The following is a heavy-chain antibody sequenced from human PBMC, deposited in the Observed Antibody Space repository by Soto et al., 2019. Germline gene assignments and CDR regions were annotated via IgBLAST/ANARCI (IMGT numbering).Heavy chain of an antibody. CDR3: AKSVGSDYDNYYYYGMDV. J-gene: IGHJ6*04. D-gene: IGHD5-12*01. CDR1: GFTFSSYG. V-gene: IGHV3-30*18. Sequence: PGGSLRLSCAASGFTFSSYGMHWVRQAPGKGLEWVAVISYDGSNKYYADSVKGRFTISRDNSKNTLYLQMNSLRAEDTAVYYCAKSVGSDYDNYYYYGMDVWGKGTTVTVSS. CDR2: ISYDGSNK.